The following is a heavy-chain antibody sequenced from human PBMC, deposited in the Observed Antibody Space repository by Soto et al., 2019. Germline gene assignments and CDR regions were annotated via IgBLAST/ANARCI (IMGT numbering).Heavy chain of an antibody. CDR1: GVSVKSGDYY. J-gene: IGHJ4*02. D-gene: IGHD1-26*01. CDR3: ARVTVAVPATTHYFDY. Sequence: PSEILSLTCSVSGVSVKSGDYYWSWIRQPPGKGLEWIGYFYYSGITNYNHSLKSRVTISADTSKKQFSLKLRSVTAADAAVYYCARVTVAVPATTHYFDYWGQGTPVTVS. V-gene: IGHV4-61*08. CDR2: FYYSGIT.